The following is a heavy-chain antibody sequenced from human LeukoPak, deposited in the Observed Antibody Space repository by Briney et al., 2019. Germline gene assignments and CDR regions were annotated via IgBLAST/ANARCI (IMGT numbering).Heavy chain of an antibody. Sequence: PGGSLRLCCAASGFTFSAYWMHWVRQAPGKGLVWVSRINGDGSITSYAESVKGRFIISRDNAKNTVYLQMNSLSAEDTAVYYCARDLELTYYDSSGHDYWGQGTLVTVSS. J-gene: IGHJ4*02. CDR1: GFTFSAYW. D-gene: IGHD3-22*01. CDR3: ARDLELTYYDSSGHDY. CDR2: INGDGSIT. V-gene: IGHV3-74*01.